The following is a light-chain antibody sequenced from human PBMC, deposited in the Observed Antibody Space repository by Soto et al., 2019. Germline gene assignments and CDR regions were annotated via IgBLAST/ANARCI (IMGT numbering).Light chain of an antibody. Sequence: SYDLTQPPSVSVAPGQTARITFGGNNIGGKSLHWYQQKPGQAPVLVVYDDGDRPSGIPERFSGPNSGNTATLTISRVEAGDEADYYCQVWDNNYDHYVFGTGTKVTVL. V-gene: IGLV3-21*02. CDR3: QVWDNNYDHYV. CDR2: DDG. CDR1: NIGGKS. J-gene: IGLJ1*01.